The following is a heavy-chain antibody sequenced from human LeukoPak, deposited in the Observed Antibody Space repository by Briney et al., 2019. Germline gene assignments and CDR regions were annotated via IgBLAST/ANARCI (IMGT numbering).Heavy chain of an antibody. CDR2: INSNSGDT. J-gene: IGHJ1*01. V-gene: IGHV1-2*02. Sequence: VASVTLSCKASGYTFTDYYIHWVRQAPGQRLEWMGWINSNSGDTNYAQKFQGRVTRTRDTSISTAYIELSRLTSDDTAVYYCVSQISSYWGQGTPVTLSS. CDR3: VSQISSY. D-gene: IGHD2/OR15-2a*01. CDR1: GYTFTDYY.